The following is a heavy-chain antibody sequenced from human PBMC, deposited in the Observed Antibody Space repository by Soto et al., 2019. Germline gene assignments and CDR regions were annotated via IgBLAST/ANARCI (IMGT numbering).Heavy chain of an antibody. D-gene: IGHD5-12*01. V-gene: IGHV1-69*13. Sequence: ASLKVSCKASGGTFSSYAISWVRQAPGQGLEWMGGIIPIFGTANYAQKFQGRVTITADESTSTAYMELSSLRSEDTAVYYCARDLDSTYSDGPAYWGQGILVTVSS. CDR1: GGTFSSYA. CDR3: ARDLDSTYSDGPAY. CDR2: IIPIFGTA. J-gene: IGHJ4*02.